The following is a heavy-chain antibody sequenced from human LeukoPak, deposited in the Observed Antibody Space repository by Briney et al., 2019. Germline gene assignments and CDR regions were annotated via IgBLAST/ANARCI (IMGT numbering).Heavy chain of an antibody. CDR3: ARHTIDTTLGGVPDYFDA. Sequence: SETLSLTCTVSGGSISSYYWSWIRQPPGKGLEWIGYIYTSGSTNYNPSLKSRVTISVDTSKNQFSLKLSSVTAADTAIYYCARHTIDTTLGGVPDYFDAWGQGTPVTVSS. CDR2: IYTSGST. CDR1: GGSISSYY. D-gene: IGHD3-16*01. J-gene: IGHJ5*02. V-gene: IGHV4-4*09.